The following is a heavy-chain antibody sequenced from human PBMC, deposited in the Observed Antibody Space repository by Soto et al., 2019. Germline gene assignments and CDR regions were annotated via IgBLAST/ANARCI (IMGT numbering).Heavy chain of an antibody. CDR1: GYTFTSYY. CDR2: INPSGGST. Sequence: ASVKVSCKASGYTFTSYYIHWVRQAPGQGLEWMGIINPSGGSTSYAQKFQGRVTMTRDTSTSTVYMELSSLRSEDTAVYYCARAKEANYYDSSGYEDYWGQGTLVTSPQ. J-gene: IGHJ4*02. D-gene: IGHD3-22*01. CDR3: ARAKEANYYDSSGYEDY. V-gene: IGHV1-46*03.